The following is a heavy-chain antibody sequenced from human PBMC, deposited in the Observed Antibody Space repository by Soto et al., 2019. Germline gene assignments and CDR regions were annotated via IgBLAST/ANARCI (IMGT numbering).Heavy chain of an antibody. CDR3: AREGNLGRWIQPLDS. D-gene: IGHD2-2*03. CDR2: IHYNGNT. CDR1: GDAISIYS. J-gene: IGHJ4*02. Sequence: PSENLSLTSTTSGDAISIYSWSWSRQPPGKGLKLIGNIHYNGNTKYSPSLNSRVTMSVDTSKNLFSLKLISVTTADTAVYFCAREGNLGRWIQPLDSWGQG. V-gene: IGHV4-59*01.